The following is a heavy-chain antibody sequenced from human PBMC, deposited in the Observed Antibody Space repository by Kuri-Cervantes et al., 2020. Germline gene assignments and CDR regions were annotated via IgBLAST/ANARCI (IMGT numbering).Heavy chain of an antibody. CDR2: ISSSGSTI. CDR1: GFTFSSYS. V-gene: IGHV3-48*01. CDR3: ARSEAVVITFYYYYYMDV. D-gene: IGHD3-22*01. Sequence: GGSLRLSCAASGFTFSSYSMNWVRQAPGKGLEWVSYISSSGSTIYYADSVKGRFTISRDNAKNSLYLQMDSLRAEDTAVYYCARSEAVVITFYYYYYMDVWGKGTTVTVSS. J-gene: IGHJ6*03.